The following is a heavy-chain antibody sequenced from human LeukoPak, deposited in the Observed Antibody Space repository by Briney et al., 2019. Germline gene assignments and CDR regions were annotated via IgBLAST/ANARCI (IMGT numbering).Heavy chain of an antibody. J-gene: IGHJ4*02. CDR1: GGSISSYY. CDR2: IYYSGST. Sequence: SETLSLTCTVSGGSISSYYWSWIRQPPGKGLEWIGYIYYSGSTNYNPSLKSRITISVDTSKNQFSLKLSSVTAADTAVYYCARGATYYYDSSYYAFWGQGTLVTVSS. D-gene: IGHD3-22*01. V-gene: IGHV4-59*01. CDR3: ARGATYYYDSSYYAF.